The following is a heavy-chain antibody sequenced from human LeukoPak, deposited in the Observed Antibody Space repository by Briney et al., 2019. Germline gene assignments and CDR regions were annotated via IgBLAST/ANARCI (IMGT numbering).Heavy chain of an antibody. Sequence: GGSLRLSCAASGLTFSDSAIHWVRQAPGKGLEWVGRIRSKANNYATTYTTSVKGRFTISRDDSKNTAYLEMNSLKIEDTAVYYRSRPGAAASDTTDYWGQGTLVSVSS. J-gene: IGHJ4*02. CDR3: SRPGAAASDTTDY. V-gene: IGHV3-73*01. CDR1: GLTFSDSA. D-gene: IGHD6-13*01. CDR2: IRSKANNYAT.